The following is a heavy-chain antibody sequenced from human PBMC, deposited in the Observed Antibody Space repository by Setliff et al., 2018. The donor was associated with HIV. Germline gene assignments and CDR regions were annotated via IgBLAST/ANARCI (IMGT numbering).Heavy chain of an antibody. J-gene: IGHJ5*02. D-gene: IGHD5-12*01. CDR3: ARSGYSAYDNWFDP. V-gene: IGHV1-3*01. CDR1: GYTFTSYA. Sequence: ASVKVSCKASGYTFTSYAMHWVRQAPGQRLEWMGWINAYNGNTKYSQKFQGRVTITRDTSASTAYLELSSLRSEDTAVYYCARSGYSAYDNWFDPWGQGTLVTVSS. CDR2: INAYNGNT.